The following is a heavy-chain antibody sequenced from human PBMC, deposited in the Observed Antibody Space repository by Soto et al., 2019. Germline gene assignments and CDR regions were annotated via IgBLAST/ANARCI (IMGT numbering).Heavy chain of an antibody. J-gene: IGHJ5*02. Sequence: QVQLVQSGAEVKKPGASVKVSCKASGYTFTNYGSSWVRQAPGQGLEWMGWISAYNGNTNYAQRLQDRVTMTTDTSTNTAYMELRSLRSDDTAMYYCARDGYPAYNWLDPWGQGTLVTVSS. CDR3: ARDGYPAYNWLDP. CDR1: GYTFTNYG. CDR2: ISAYNGNT. D-gene: IGHD5-12*01. V-gene: IGHV1-18*01.